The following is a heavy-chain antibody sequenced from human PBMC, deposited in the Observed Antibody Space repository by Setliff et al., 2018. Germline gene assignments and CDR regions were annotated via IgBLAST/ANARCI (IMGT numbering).Heavy chain of an antibody. V-gene: IGHV1-18*01. D-gene: IGHD6-19*01. J-gene: IGHJ4*02. CDR2: ISAYNGNT. CDR3: VRSSAPQVVLAADFDF. Sequence: GASVKVSCKASGYTFTSYGFSWVRQAPGQGLEWMGWISAYNGNTNYGQKYQGRVTMTTDTSTNTVYMELQSLRSDDTAVYYCVRSSAPQVVLAADFDFWGQGTPVTVSS. CDR1: GYTFTSYG.